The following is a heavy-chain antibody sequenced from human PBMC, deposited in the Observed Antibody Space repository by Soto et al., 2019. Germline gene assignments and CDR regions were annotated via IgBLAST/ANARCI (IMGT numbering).Heavy chain of an antibody. Sequence: QITLEESGPTLVKPTQPLTLTCTFSGFSLSTSGVAVGWIRQPPGKALEWLALLYGNDAKAYRPSLKNRLTITKDTSKNQVVLTMTNMDPVDTATYYCAHRQSNTFDYWGQGTLVTVSS. J-gene: IGHJ4*02. CDR1: GFSLSTSGVA. D-gene: IGHD4-4*01. V-gene: IGHV2-5*01. CDR3: AHRQSNTFDY. CDR2: LYGNDAK.